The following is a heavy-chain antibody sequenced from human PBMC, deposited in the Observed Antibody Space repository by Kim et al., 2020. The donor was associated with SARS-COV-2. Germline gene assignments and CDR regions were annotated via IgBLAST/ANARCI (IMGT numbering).Heavy chain of an antibody. D-gene: IGHD2-2*01. V-gene: IGHV3-21*01. CDR3: AREPVVPAGDYYGMDV. J-gene: IGHJ6*02. Sequence: GGSLRLSCAASGFTFSSYSMNWVRQAPGKGLEWVSSISSSSSYIYYADSVKGRFTISRDNAKNSLYLQMNSLRAEDTAVYYCAREPVVPAGDYYGMDVWGQGTTVTVSS. CDR2: ISSSSSYI. CDR1: GFTFSSYS.